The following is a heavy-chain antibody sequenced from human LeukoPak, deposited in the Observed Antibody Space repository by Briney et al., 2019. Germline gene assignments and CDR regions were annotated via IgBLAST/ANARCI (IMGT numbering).Heavy chain of an antibody. CDR1: GYTFTSYA. V-gene: IGHV1-46*01. J-gene: IGHJ4*02. D-gene: IGHD1-26*01. Sequence: ASVKVSCKASGYTFTSYAMNWVRQAPGQGLEWMGIINPSGGSTSYAQKFQGRVTMTRDTSTSTVYMELSSLRSEDTAVYYCARALGVGAPPHWGQGTLVTVSS. CDR3: ARALGVGAPPH. CDR2: INPSGGST.